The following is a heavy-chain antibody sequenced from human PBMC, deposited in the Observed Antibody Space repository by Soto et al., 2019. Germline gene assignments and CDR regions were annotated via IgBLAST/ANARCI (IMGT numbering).Heavy chain of an antibody. V-gene: IGHV3-23*01. D-gene: IGHD2-15*01. CDR2: ISGSGGST. CDR3: AKSPSVVLVPSTLGGNNWFDP. J-gene: IGHJ5*02. Sequence: AGSLRLSCAASGFTFSSYWMHWVRQAPGKGLVWVSAISGSGGSTYYADSVKGRFTISRDNAKNTLYLQMNSLRAEDTAVYFCAKSPSVVLVPSTLGGNNWFDPWGQGTLVTVSS. CDR1: GFTFSSYW.